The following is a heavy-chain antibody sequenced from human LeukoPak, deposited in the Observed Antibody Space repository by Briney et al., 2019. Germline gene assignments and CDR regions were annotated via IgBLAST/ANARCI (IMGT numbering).Heavy chain of an antibody. V-gene: IGHV3-53*01. CDR3: ARDAEGY. CDR2: IYRGGGT. CDR1: GFTFSSSA. J-gene: IGHJ4*02. Sequence: GGSLRLSCATSGFTFSSSAMNWVRQALGKGLEWVSVIYRGGGTYYSDSVKGRFTISRDNSKDTLYLQMNSLRAEDTAVYYCARDAEGYWGQGTLVTVSS.